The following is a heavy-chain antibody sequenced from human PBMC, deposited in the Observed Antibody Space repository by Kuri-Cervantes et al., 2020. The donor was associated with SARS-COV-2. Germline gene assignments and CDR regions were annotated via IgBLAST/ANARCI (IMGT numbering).Heavy chain of an antibody. V-gene: IGHV4-30-2*01. J-gene: IGHJ4*02. CDR3: YTYYYDSSGYTDY. D-gene: IGHD3-22*01. CDR2: IYHSGST. CDR1: GGSISSGGYS. Sequence: LRLSCAVSGGSISSGGYSWSWIRQPPGKGLEWIGYIYHSGSTNYNPSLKSRVTMSVDTSKNQFSLKLSSVTAADTAVYYCYTYYYDSSGYTDYWGQGTLVTVSS.